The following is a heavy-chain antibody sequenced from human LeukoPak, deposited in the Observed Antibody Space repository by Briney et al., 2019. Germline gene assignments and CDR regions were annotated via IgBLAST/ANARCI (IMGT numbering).Heavy chain of an antibody. J-gene: IGHJ3*02. D-gene: IGHD4-17*01. V-gene: IGHV3-11*01. Sequence: PGGSLRLSCAASGFTFSDYYMTWIRQAPGKGLEWVSYISNSGTTIYYAASVKGRFTISRDNAKNSLYLQMNSLRAEDTAVYYCARVRVYADSDAFDIWGQGTMVTVSS. CDR2: ISNSGTTI. CDR1: GFTFSDYY. CDR3: ARVRVYADSDAFDI.